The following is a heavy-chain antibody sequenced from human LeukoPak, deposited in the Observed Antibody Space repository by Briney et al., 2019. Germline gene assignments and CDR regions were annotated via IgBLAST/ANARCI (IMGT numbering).Heavy chain of an antibody. CDR3: ARDQEADGSYFDY. CDR2: ISYDGSNK. CDR1: GFTFSSYA. D-gene: IGHD6-19*01. V-gene: IGHV3-30-3*01. J-gene: IGHJ4*02. Sequence: GGSLRLSCAASGFTFSSYAMHWVRQAPGKGLEWVAVISYDGSNKYYADSVKGRFTISRDNSKNTLYLQMNSLRAEDTAVYYCARDQEADGSYFDYWGQGTLVTVSS.